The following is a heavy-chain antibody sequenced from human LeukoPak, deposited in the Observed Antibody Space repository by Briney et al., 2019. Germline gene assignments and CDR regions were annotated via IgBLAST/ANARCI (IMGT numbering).Heavy chain of an antibody. Sequence: GGSLRLSCAASGFTFSSYGMHWVRQAPGKGLEWVAVISYDGSNKYYADSVKGRFTISRDNSKNTLYLQMNSLRAEDTAVYYCARDHPEGYSEDAFDIWGQGTMVTVSS. J-gene: IGHJ3*02. CDR1: GFTFSSYG. CDR2: ISYDGSNK. CDR3: ARDHPEGYSEDAFDI. V-gene: IGHV3-30*19. D-gene: IGHD3-22*01.